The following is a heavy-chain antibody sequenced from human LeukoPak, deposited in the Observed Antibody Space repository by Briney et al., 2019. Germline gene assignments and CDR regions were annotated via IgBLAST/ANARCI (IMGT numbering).Heavy chain of an antibody. J-gene: IGHJ4*02. Sequence: GASVKVSCKASGGTFSSYAISWVRQAPGQGLEWMGGIIPIFGTANYAQKFQGRVTITADKSTSTAYMELSSLRSEDTAVYYCARYMSGLLWGGPFDYWGQGTLVTVSS. CDR3: ARYMSGLLWGGPFDY. CDR1: GGTFSSYA. D-gene: IGHD3-3*01. V-gene: IGHV1-69*06. CDR2: IIPIFGTA.